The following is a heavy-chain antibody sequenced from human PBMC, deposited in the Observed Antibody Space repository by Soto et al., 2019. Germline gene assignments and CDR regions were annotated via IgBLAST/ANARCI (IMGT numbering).Heavy chain of an antibody. V-gene: IGHV3-11*01. J-gene: IGHJ6*02. CDR2: ISSSGSTI. CDR1: GFTFSDYY. CDR3: ARGVMGYDFWSGYYTIRYGMDV. D-gene: IGHD3-3*01. Sequence: GSLRLSCAASGFTFSDYYMSWIRQAPGKGLEWVSYISSSGSTIYYADSVKGRFTISRDNAKNSLYLQMNSLRAEDTAVYYCARGVMGYDFWSGYYTIRYGMDVWGQGTTVTVSS.